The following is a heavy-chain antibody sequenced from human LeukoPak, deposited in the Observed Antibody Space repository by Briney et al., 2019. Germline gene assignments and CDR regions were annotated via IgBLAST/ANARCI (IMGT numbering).Heavy chain of an antibody. CDR3: AKDQDYCASSGALIDS. J-gene: IGHJ4*02. CDR1: GFGFSNYG. D-gene: IGHD3-22*01. Sequence: GGSLRLSCAASGFGFSNYGMHWVRQAPGKGVEWVGVVAHDGRNQQYADSVNGRFTLSRDNSKNTVYQQMNSLRNADTAVYYCAKDQDYCASSGALIDSWGQGTLVIVSS. CDR2: VAHDGRNQ. V-gene: IGHV3-30*18.